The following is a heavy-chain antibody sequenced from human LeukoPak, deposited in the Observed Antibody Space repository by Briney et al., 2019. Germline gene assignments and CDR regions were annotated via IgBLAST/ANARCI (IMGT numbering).Heavy chain of an antibody. D-gene: IGHD3-3*01. CDR2: ISSSSSYI. J-gene: IGHJ4*02. CDR1: GFTFSSYS. CDR3: ARDLYYDFWSGYYTAVPFGY. V-gene: IGHV3-21*01. Sequence: KPGGSLRLSCAASGFTFSSYSMNWVRQAPGKGLEWVSSISSSSSYIYYADSVKGRFTISRDNAKNSLYLQMNSLRAEDTAVYYCARDLYYDFWSGYYTAVPFGYWGQGTLVTVSS.